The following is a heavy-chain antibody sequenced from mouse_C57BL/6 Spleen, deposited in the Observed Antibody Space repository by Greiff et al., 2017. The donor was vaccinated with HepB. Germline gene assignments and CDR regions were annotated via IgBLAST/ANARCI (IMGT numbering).Heavy chain of an antibody. V-gene: IGHV1-64*01. J-gene: IGHJ4*01. CDR3: ARFDYEYDGGAMDY. D-gene: IGHD2-4*01. CDR2: IHPNSGST. CDR1: GYTFTSYW. Sequence: VQLQQPGAELVKPGASVKLSCKASGYTFTSYWMHWVKQRPGQGLEWIGMIHPNSGSTNYNEKFKSKATLTVDKSSSTAYMQLSSLTSEDSAVYYCARFDYEYDGGAMDYWGQGTSVTVSS.